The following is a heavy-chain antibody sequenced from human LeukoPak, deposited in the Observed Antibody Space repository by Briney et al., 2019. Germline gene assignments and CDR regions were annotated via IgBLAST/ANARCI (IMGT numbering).Heavy chain of an antibody. J-gene: IGHJ4*02. CDR2: IIRIFCTG. D-gene: IGHD2-8*01. CDR3: ASSAYCTNGVCPDY. Sequence: ASVTVSYKPSGGTFNSYANSWVRQAPGQALEWMGGIIRIFCTGTYAQKSQGRVTITTDESTSTAYMELSRLRSEDTDVYYCASSAYCTNGVCPDYWGQGTLVTVSS. CDR1: GGTFNSYA. V-gene: IGHV1-69*05.